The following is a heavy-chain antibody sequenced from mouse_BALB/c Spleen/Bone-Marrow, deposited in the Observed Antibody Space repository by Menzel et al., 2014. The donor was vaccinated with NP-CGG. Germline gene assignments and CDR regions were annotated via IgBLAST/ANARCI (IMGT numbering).Heavy chain of an antibody. V-gene: IGHV2-6-5*01. D-gene: IGHD2-14*01. CDR1: GSSLTDCG. J-gene: IGHJ3*01. Sequence: VQGVESGPGLVAPSQSLSITCTVSGSSLTDCGVSWIRQPPGKGLEWLGVIWDGGSTYYNSALKSRLSISKDNSKSQVFLKMNSLQTDDTAMYYCAKHEDRYDWFAYWGQGTLVTVSA. CDR3: AKHEDRYDWFAY. CDR2: IWDGGST.